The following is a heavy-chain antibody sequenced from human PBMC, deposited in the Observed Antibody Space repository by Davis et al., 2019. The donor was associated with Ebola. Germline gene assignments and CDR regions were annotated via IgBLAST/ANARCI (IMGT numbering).Heavy chain of an antibody. D-gene: IGHD3-10*01. CDR3: ARGGGSTQSGIDY. CDR2: IRAYSGDT. Sequence: ASVKVSCKASGYTFTNYGITWVRQAPGQGLQWVGWIRAYSGDTNYVQKLQGRVTMTTDTSTSTAYMELRSLRSDDTAVYYCARGGGSTQSGIDYWGQGNLVTVSS. J-gene: IGHJ4*02. V-gene: IGHV1-18*01. CDR1: GYTFTNYG.